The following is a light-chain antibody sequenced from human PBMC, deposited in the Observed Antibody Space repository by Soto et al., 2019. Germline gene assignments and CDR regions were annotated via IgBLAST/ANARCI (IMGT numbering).Light chain of an antibody. V-gene: IGKV1-39*01. Sequence: DIQMTQSPSSLSASVGDRVTITCRASQSIGSYLSWYQQKPGKAPKLLIYTASSLQSGVPSRFSGCASGTDFTLTISSLQPEDFATYYCQQSYSTPYTFGQGTKLEIK. CDR1: QSIGSY. J-gene: IGKJ2*01. CDR3: QQSYSTPYT. CDR2: TAS.